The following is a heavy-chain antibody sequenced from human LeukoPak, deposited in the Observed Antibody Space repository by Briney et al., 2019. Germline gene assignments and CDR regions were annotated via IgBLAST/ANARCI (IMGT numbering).Heavy chain of an antibody. D-gene: IGHD2-15*01. CDR1: GGSFSGYY. Sequence: PSETLSLTCAVYGGSFSGYYWSWIRQPPGKGLEWIGEINHSGSTNYNPSLKSRVTISVDTSKNQLSLKLSSVTAADTAVYYCARGRGWTGYYFHYWGQGTLVTVSS. CDR3: ARGRGWTGYYFHY. J-gene: IGHJ4*02. CDR2: INHSGST. V-gene: IGHV4-34*01.